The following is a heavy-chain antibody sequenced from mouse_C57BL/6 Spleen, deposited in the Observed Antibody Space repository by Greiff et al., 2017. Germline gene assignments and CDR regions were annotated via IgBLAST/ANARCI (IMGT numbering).Heavy chain of an antibody. CDR2: ILPGSGST. V-gene: IGHV1-9*01. CDR1: GYTFTGYW. J-gene: IGHJ1*03. Sequence: QVQLQQSGAELMKPGASVKLSCKATGYTFTGYWIEWVKQRPGHGLEWIGEILPGSGSTNYNEKFKGKATFTADTSSNTAYMQLSSLTTEDSAIYYCARSLLYYGSSYWYCDVWGTGTTVTVSS. CDR3: ARSLLYYGSSYWYCDV. D-gene: IGHD1-1*01.